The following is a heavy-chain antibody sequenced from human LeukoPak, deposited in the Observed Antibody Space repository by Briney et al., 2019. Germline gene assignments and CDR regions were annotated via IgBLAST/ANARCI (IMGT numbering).Heavy chain of an antibody. V-gene: IGHV4-34*01. CDR3: ARCGYDSSGYYYIYYFDY. CDR1: GGSLSGYY. J-gene: IGHJ4*02. D-gene: IGHD3-22*01. Sequence: SETLSLTCAVYGGSLSGYYWSWIRQPPGKGLEWIGEINHSGSTNYNPSLKSRVTISVDTSKNQFSLKLSSVTAADTAVYYCARCGYDSSGYYYIYYFDYWGQGTLVTVSS. CDR2: INHSGST.